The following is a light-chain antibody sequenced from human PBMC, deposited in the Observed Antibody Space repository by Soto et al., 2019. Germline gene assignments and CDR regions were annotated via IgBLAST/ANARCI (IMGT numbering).Light chain of an antibody. J-gene: IGLJ2*01. CDR3: SSYTSSDTLV. Sequence: QSVLTQPASVSGSPGQSITISCTGTSSDVGLYNYVSWYQQHPGKAPKLMISEVSNRPSGVSNRFSGSKSGNTASLTISGLQAEDEADYYFSSYTSSDTLVFGAGTKLTVL. CDR2: EVS. V-gene: IGLV2-14*01. CDR1: SSDVGLYNY.